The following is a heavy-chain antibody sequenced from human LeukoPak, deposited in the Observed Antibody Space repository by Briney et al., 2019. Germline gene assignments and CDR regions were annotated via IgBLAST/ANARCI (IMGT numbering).Heavy chain of an antibody. Sequence: GGSLRLSCAPSGFTFSSYAVSWVRQARGKGLEWLSAISGSRGSTYYADSVKGRFAISSDNSTNTLYLQMHSLRAEDTAVYYCAKEGPSSPIDYWGQGTLVTVSS. CDR3: AKEGPSSPIDY. J-gene: IGHJ4*02. D-gene: IGHD6-6*01. CDR1: GFTFSSYA. V-gene: IGHV3-23*01. CDR2: ISGSRGST.